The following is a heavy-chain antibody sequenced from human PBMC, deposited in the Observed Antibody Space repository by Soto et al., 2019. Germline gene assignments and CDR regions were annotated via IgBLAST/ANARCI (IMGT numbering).Heavy chain of an antibody. V-gene: IGHV4-34*01. CDR1: GGSFSGHS. CDR2: INHSGRV. CDR3: STRSYDTNGYYRFDP. Sequence: SETLSLTCAVYGGSFSGHSWTWIRQSPGKGLEWIGDINHSGRVNYSPSLKSRVTISLDTSKNQFSLTLSAVTAADTAMYYCSTRSYDTNGYYRFDPWGQGTLVTVSS. D-gene: IGHD3-22*01. J-gene: IGHJ5*01.